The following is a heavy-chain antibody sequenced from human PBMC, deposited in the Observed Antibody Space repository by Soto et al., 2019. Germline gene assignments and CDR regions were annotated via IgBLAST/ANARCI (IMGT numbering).Heavy chain of an antibody. CDR3: ARDIGSYAYGEGY. CDR1: GGSINSYW. CDR2: VYSSGTT. J-gene: IGHJ4*02. D-gene: IGHD3-10*01. V-gene: IGHV4-4*07. Sequence: LSLTCSVSGGSINSYWWSWIRQPAGKGLEWIGRVYSSGTTDYNPSLNSRATLSVEASKNQFSLKLSSVTAADTAVYYCARDIGSYAYGEGYWGQGIQVTVSS.